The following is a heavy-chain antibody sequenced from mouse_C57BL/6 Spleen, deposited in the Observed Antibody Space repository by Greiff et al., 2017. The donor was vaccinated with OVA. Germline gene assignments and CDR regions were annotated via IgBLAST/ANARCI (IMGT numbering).Heavy chain of an antibody. CDR2: INPNNGGT. CDR3: ARGKGLLRFWYFDV. J-gene: IGHJ1*03. Sequence: EVQLQQSGPELVKPGASVKIPCKASGYTFTDYNMDWVKQSHGKSLEWIGDINPNNGGTIYNQKFKGKATLTVDKSSSTAYMELRSLTSEDTAVYYCARGKGLLRFWYFDVWGTGTTVTVSS. D-gene: IGHD1-1*01. CDR1: GYTFTDYN. V-gene: IGHV1-18*01.